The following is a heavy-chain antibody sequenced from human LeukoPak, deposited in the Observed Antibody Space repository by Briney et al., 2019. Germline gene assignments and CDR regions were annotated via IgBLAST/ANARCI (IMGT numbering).Heavy chain of an antibody. J-gene: IGHJ4*02. D-gene: IGHD3-10*01. CDR2: IKQDGSEK. Sequence: GGSLRLSCAASGFTFSSYWMSWVRQAPGKGLEWVAYIKQDGSEKYYVDSVKGRFTISRDNAKNSLYLQMNSLRAEDTAVYYCARDAGPYGSGSYSRYWGQGTLVTVSS. CDR1: GFTFSSYW. V-gene: IGHV3-7*01. CDR3: ARDAGPYGSGSYSRY.